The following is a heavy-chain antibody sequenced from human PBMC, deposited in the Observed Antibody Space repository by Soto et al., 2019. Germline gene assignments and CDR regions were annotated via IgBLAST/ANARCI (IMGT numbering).Heavy chain of an antibody. CDR1: GGSFSGYY. CDR3: ARAYYNSGWYWAFHI. CDR2: INHSGST. D-gene: IGHD6-19*01. V-gene: IGHV4-34*01. Sequence: PSETLSLTCAVYGGSFSGYYWSWIRQPPGKGLEWIGEINHSGSTNYNPSLKSRVTISVDASKNQFSLKLSSVTAADTAVYFCARAYYNSGWYWAFHIWGQGTMVTVSS. J-gene: IGHJ3*02.